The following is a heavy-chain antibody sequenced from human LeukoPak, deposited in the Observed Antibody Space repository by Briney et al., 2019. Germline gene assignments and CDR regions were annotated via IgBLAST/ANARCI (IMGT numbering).Heavy chain of an antibody. J-gene: IGHJ4*02. V-gene: IGHV3-53*01. D-gene: IGHD6-19*01. CDR2: IYSGGST. CDR1: GFTVSSNY. CDR3: ARYLYSSGPVDY. Sequence: GGSLRRSCAASGFTVSSNYMSWVRQAPGKGLEWVSVIYSGGSTYYADSVKGRFTISRDNSKNTLYLQMNSLRAEDTAVYYCARYLYSSGPVDYWGQGTLVTVSS.